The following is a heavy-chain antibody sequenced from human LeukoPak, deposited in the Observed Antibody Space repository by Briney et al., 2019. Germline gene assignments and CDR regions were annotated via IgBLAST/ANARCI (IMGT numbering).Heavy chain of an antibody. CDR3: ARGHSSGYYYWVNWFDP. J-gene: IGHJ5*02. V-gene: IGHV7-4-1*02. D-gene: IGHD3-22*01. CDR1: GYTFTSYA. Sequence: ASVKVSCKASGYTFTSYAMNWVRQAPGQGLEWMGWINTNTGNPTYAQGFTGRFVFSLDTSVSTAYLQISSLKAEDTAVYYCARGHSSGYYYWVNWFDPWGQGTLVTVSS. CDR2: INTNTGNP.